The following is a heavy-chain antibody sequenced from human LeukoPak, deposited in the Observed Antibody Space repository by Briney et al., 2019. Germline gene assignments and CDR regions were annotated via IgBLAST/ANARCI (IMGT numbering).Heavy chain of an antibody. V-gene: IGHV3-74*01. CDR2: IKTDGSIT. Sequence: PGGSLRLSCAAPGITLSGSWMNWVRQAPGKGLEWVSRIKTDGSITTYADPVKGRFTISRDNAKNTLYLQMNSLRVEDTAVYYCARSDWCAPWGQGTLVIVSS. CDR1: GITLSGSW. J-gene: IGHJ5*02. CDR3: ARSDWCAP.